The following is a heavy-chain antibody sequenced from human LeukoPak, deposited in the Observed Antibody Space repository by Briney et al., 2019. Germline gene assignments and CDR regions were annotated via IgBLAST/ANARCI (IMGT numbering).Heavy chain of an antibody. D-gene: IGHD3-10*01. CDR3: ARELWFGEFVKSDAFDI. V-gene: IGHV1-18*01. CDR1: GYTFTSYG. CDR2: ISAYNGNT. J-gene: IGHJ3*02. Sequence: ASVKVSCKASGYTFTSYGISWVRQAPGQGLEWMGWISAYNGNTNYAQKFQGRVTITADESTSTAYMELSSLRSEDTAVYYCARELWFGEFVKSDAFDIWGQGTMVTVSS.